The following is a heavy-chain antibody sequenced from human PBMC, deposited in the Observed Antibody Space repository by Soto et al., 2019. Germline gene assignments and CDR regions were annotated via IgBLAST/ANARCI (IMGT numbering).Heavy chain of an antibody. D-gene: IGHD6-13*01. V-gene: IGHV4-59*01. CDR3: ARESSSWARYGMDV. Sequence: PSETLSLTCTVSGGSISSYYWSWIRQPPGKGLEWIGYIYYSGSTNYNPSLKSRVTISVDTSKNQFSLKLSSVTAADTAVYYCARESSSWARYGMDVWGQGTTVTVSS. CDR2: IYYSGST. J-gene: IGHJ6*01. CDR1: GGSISSYY.